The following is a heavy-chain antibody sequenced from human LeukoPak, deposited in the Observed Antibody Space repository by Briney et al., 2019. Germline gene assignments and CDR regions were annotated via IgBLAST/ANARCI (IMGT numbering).Heavy chain of an antibody. D-gene: IGHD3-9*01. J-gene: IGHJ4*02. CDR3: ARGHNFGRLHPFDY. V-gene: IGHV3-66*01. CDR1: GFTVSSNY. CDR2: IYSGSST. Sequence: GGSLRLSCAASGFTVSSNYMSWVRQAPGKGLEWVSVIYSGSSTYYADSVKGKFTISRDNTKNTLYLQMNSLRAEDTAVYYCARGHNFGRLHPFDYWGQGTLVTVSS.